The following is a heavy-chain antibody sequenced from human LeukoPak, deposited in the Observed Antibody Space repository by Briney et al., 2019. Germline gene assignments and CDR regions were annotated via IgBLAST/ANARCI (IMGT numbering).Heavy chain of an antibody. CDR2: IYTSGST. Sequence: SETLSLTCTVSGGSISSGSYYWSWIRQPAGKGLEWIGRIYTSGSTNYNPSLKSRVTISVDTCKNQFSLKLSSVTAADTAVYYCARGPVAGNDYWGQGTLVTVSS. J-gene: IGHJ4*02. CDR3: ARGPVAGNDY. CDR1: GGSISSGSYY. D-gene: IGHD6-19*01. V-gene: IGHV4-61*02.